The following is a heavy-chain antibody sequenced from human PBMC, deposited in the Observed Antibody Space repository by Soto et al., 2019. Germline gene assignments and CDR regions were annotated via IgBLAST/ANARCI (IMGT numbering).Heavy chain of an antibody. CDR2: ISYDGSNK. CDR1: GFTFSSYA. J-gene: IGHJ6*02. CDR3: ARELVGYCSSTSCYTLGFYYYYGMDV. V-gene: IGHV3-30-3*01. Sequence: QVQLVESGGGVVQPGRSLRLSCAASGFTFSSYAMHWVRQAPGKGLEWVAVISYDGSNKYYADSVKGRFTISRDNSKNTRYLQMNSLRAEDTAVYYCARELVGYCSSTSCYTLGFYYYYGMDVWGQGTTVTVSS. D-gene: IGHD2-2*02.